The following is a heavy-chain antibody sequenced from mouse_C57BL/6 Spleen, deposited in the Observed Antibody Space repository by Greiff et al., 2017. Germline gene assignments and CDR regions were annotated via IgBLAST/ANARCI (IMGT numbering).Heavy chain of an antibody. V-gene: IGHV1-52*01. D-gene: IGHD1-1*01. CDR1: GYTFTSYR. Sequence: QVQLQQPGAELVRPGSSVKLSCKASGYTFTSYRLHWVKQRPIQGLEWIGNIDPSDSDTHYNQKCKDKATLTVDKSSRTAYMQLSSLTSEDSAVYYCARDYGSSLFAYWGQGTLVTVSA. CDR3: ARDYGSSLFAY. J-gene: IGHJ3*01. CDR2: IDPSDSDT.